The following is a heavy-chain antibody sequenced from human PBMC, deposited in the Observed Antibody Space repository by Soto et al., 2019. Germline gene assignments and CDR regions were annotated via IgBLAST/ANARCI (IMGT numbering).Heavy chain of an antibody. CDR1: GFTFRSYS. J-gene: IGHJ5*02. CDR2: ISGSGSDI. V-gene: IGHV3-21*06. Sequence: PGGSLRLSCAASGFTFRSYSINWVRQAPGKGLEWVLSISGSGSDIYYAESVKGRFTISRDNAKNSLYLQMNSLRAEDTAVYYCARAGDYDYIWGSYRADWFDPWGQGTLVTVSS. D-gene: IGHD3-16*02. CDR3: ARAGDYDYIWGSYRADWFDP.